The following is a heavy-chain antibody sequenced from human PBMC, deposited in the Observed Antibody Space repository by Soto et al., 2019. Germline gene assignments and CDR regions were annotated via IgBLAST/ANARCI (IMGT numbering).Heavy chain of an antibody. Sequence: SETLSLTCTVSCGSISGSYWSWIRQTPGKVLEWVGYIHYSGSTNYNPSLKSRVTMSVDSAKNQLSLQLSSVTAADTAVYFCTKCRRTDAEGYSFDYWGQGALVTVSS. V-gene: IGHV4-59*01. CDR1: CGSISGSY. CDR2: IHYSGST. CDR3: TKCRRTDAEGYSFDY. D-gene: IGHD2-15*01. J-gene: IGHJ4*02.